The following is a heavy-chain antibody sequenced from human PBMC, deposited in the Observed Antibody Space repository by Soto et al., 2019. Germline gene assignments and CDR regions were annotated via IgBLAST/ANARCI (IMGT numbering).Heavy chain of an antibody. D-gene: IGHD5-12*01. CDR3: AKAGQWLRGEFDY. CDR1: GFTFSSYA. V-gene: IGHV3-23*01. Sequence: GGSLRLSCAASGFTFSSYAMSWVRQAPGKGLEWVSAISGSGGSTYYADSVKGRFTISRVNSKNTLYLQMNSLRAEDTAVYYCAKAGQWLRGEFDYWGQGTLVTVSS. CDR2: ISGSGGST. J-gene: IGHJ4*02.